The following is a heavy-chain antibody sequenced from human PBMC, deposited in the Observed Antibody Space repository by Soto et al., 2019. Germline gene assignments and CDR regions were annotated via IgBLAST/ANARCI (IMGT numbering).Heavy chain of an antibody. CDR3: ARDLLSGANYYAY. CDR2: ISGGSDFI. V-gene: IGHV3-21*01. D-gene: IGHD6-19*01. J-gene: IGHJ4*02. CDR1: GFTFSSYS. Sequence: PGGSLRLSCAASGFTFSSYSMNWVRQAPGKGLEWVSSISGGSDFIYYTDSVKGRFTISRDNAKNTLYLQMTGLGGDDTAVYYCARDLLSGANYYAYWGQGTLVTVSS.